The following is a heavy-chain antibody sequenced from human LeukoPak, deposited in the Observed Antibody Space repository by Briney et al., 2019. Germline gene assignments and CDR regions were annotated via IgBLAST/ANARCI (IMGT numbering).Heavy chain of an antibody. V-gene: IGHV4-38-2*01. D-gene: IGHD3-22*01. Sequence: PSETLSLTCAVSGYSISSGYYWGWIRQPPGKGLEWIGRIYHSGSTYYNPSLKSRVTISVDTSKNQFSLKLSSVTAADTAVYYCVLRPYYYDSSGYSHFDYWGQGTLVTVSS. J-gene: IGHJ4*02. CDR1: GYSISSGYY. CDR3: VLRPYYYDSSGYSHFDY. CDR2: IYHSGST.